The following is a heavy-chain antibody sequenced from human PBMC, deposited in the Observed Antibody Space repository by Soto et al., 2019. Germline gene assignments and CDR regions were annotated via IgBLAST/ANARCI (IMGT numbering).Heavy chain of an antibody. CDR1: GFTADDYA. CDR3: AKDMKWAASLDS. CDR2: ISSNSDTI. V-gene: IGHV3-9*02. Sequence: GGSLRLSCVASGFTADDYAMHWVRQAPGKGLEWVSGISSNSDTIDYADSVKGRFTISRDNAKNSLFLQMNSLRPEDTALYYCAKDMKWAASLDSWGQGILVTVSS. J-gene: IGHJ4*02. D-gene: IGHD6-25*01.